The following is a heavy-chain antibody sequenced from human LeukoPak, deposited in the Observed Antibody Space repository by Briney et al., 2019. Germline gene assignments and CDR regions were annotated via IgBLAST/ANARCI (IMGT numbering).Heavy chain of an antibody. D-gene: IGHD2-2*02. Sequence: GGSLRLSCAASGFSFSNYAMHWVRQAPGKGLEWVALISHDETFKYYADSVTGRFTISRDNSKNTVYLQMDSLRAEDTAVYYCAKDLGGLVAAGILDSWGQGTLVTVSS. CDR2: ISHDETFK. V-gene: IGHV3-30*18. CDR1: GFSFSNYA. J-gene: IGHJ4*02. CDR3: AKDLGGLVAAGILDS.